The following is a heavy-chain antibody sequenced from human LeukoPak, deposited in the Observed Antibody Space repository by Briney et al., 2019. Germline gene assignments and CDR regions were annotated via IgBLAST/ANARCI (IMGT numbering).Heavy chain of an antibody. J-gene: IGHJ4*02. CDR1: GFIFSSIL. CDR2: IKEDGTET. D-gene: IGHD5-24*01. CDR3: AKEGRSLQTY. V-gene: IGHV3-7*03. Sequence: GSLRLSCAASGFIFSSILLRWVRLAPVKGLEWVANIKEDGTETYYVDSVKGRFTISRDNAKNSLYLQMYSLRVEDTAVYYCAKEGRSLQTYWGQGTLVTVSS.